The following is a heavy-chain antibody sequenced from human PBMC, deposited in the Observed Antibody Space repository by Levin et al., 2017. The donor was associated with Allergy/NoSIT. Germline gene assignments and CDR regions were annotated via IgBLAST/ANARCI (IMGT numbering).Heavy chain of an antibody. V-gene: IGHV3-30-3*01. D-gene: IGHD3-22*01. CDR3: ARDEHYYDSSGYPADPLLYYFDY. CDR2: ISYDGSNK. Sequence: GGSLRLSCAASGFTFSSYAMHWVRQAPGKGLEWVAVISYDGSNKYYADSVKGRFTISRDNSKNTLYLQMNSLRAEDTAVYYCARDEHYYDSSGYPADPLLYYFDYWGQGTLVTVSS. J-gene: IGHJ4*02. CDR1: GFTFSSYA.